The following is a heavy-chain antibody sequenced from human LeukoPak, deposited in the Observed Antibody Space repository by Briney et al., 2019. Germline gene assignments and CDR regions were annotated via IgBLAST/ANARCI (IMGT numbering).Heavy chain of an antibody. V-gene: IGHV3-7*01. D-gene: IGHD3-9*01. CDR1: GCTFSSYW. Sequence: GGSLRLSCADSGCTFSSYWMSWVRQVPGRGLEWVANIKQDGSEKYYVDSVKGRFTISRDNAKNSLYLQMNSLRADDTAVYYCARDRSDILTGYNDAFDIWGQGTMVTVSS. CDR2: IKQDGSEK. CDR3: ARDRSDILTGYNDAFDI. J-gene: IGHJ3*02.